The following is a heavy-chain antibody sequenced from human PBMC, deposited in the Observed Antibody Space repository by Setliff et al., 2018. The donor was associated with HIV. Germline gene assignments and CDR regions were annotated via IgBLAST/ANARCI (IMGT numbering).Heavy chain of an antibody. Sequence: ASVKVSCKASGYTFTGYAMHWVRQAPGQRLEWMGWINAGNGNTIYSQKFQGRVTITRDTSASTAYMELSSLRSEDTAVYYCARGRGRYYDSRSYLDYWGQGTLVTVSS. CDR2: INAGNGNT. J-gene: IGHJ4*02. CDR1: GYTFTGYA. V-gene: IGHV1-3*01. D-gene: IGHD3-22*01. CDR3: ARGRGRYYDSRSYLDY.